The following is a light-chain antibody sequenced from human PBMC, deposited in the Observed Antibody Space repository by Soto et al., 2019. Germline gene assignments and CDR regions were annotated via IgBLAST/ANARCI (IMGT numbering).Light chain of an antibody. J-gene: IGKJ4*01. CDR3: QQYDNLPLT. V-gene: IGKV1-33*01. CDR1: QDISNY. Sequence: DIQMTQSPSSLSASVGDRVTITCQASQDISNYLNWYQQKPGKAPKLLIYDASNLETGVPSRFSGSGSGTDFTFTINSLQPEDIGSYYCQQYDNLPLTFGGGTKVDI. CDR2: DAS.